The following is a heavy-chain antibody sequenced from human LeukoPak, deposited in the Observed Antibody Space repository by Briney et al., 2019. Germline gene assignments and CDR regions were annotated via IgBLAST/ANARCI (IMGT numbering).Heavy chain of an antibody. CDR1: GYTFTSYG. V-gene: IGHV1-18*01. J-gene: IGHJ4*02. CDR3: ARDSDYYYGSSAWGFDY. D-gene: IGHD3-22*01. CDR2: ISAYNGNT. Sequence: ASVKVSCKVSGYTFTSYGISWVRQAPGQGLEWMGWISAYNGNTNYAQKLQGRVTMTTDTSTSTAYMELRSLRSDDTAVYYCARDSDYYYGSSAWGFDYWGQGTLVTVSS.